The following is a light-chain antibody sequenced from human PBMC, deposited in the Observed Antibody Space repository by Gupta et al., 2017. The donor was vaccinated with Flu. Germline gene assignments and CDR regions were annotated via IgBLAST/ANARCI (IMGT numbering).Light chain of an antibody. CDR2: KDT. CDR1: TLSTQY. CDR3: QSADNSGTYVV. J-gene: IGLJ3*02. V-gene: IGLV3-25*03. Sequence: SSALTQPPSVSVSPGQTATITCPGDTLSTQYTYWYQQKPGQAPVLVIFKDTERPSGIPERFSASNSGTTVTLTIRGVQAEDEAAYYCQSADNSGTYVVFGGGTKLTV.